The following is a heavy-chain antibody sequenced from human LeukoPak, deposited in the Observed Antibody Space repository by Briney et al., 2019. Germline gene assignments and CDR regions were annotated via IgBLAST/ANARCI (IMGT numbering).Heavy chain of an antibody. CDR1: GGSISSSSYY. CDR3: ARVEWELLTYYYYCYGMDV. Sequence: SETLSLTCTVSGGSISSSSYYWGWIRQPPGKGLEWIGSIYYSGSTYYNPSLKSRVTISVDTSKNQFSLKLSSVTAADTAVYYCARVEWELLTYYYYCYGMDVWGQGTTVTVSS. J-gene: IGHJ6*02. V-gene: IGHV4-39*07. CDR2: IYYSGST. D-gene: IGHD1-26*01.